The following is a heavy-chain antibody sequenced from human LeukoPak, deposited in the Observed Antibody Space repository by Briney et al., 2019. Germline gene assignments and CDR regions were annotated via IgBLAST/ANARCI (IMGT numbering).Heavy chain of an antibody. CDR2: ISTSSTYT. CDR1: GFTFSDYY. V-gene: IGHV3-11*06. D-gene: IGHD1-1*01. J-gene: IGHJ4*02. CDR3: ARDPGNSPFDY. Sequence: GGSLRLSCAAPGFTFSDYYMNWIRQAPGKGLEWVSYISTSSTYTSYADSVKGRFTISRDNSKNTLYLQMNSLRAEDTAVYFCARDPGNSPFDYWGQGTLVTVSS.